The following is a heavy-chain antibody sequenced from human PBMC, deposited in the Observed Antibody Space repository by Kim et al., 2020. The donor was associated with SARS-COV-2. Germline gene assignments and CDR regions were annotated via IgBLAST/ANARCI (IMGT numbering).Heavy chain of an antibody. Sequence: SETLSLTCTVSGGSISSGGYYWSWIRQHPGKGLEWIGYIYYSGSTYYNPSLKSRVTISVDTSKNQFSLKLSSVTAADTAVYYCARARITMIVVVCAFDIWGQGTMVTVSS. J-gene: IGHJ3*02. CDR2: IYYSGST. CDR3: ARARITMIVVVCAFDI. CDR1: GGSISSGGYY. V-gene: IGHV4-31*03. D-gene: IGHD3-22*01.